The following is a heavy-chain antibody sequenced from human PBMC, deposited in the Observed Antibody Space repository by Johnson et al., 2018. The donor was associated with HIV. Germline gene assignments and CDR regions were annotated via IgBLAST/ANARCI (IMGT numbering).Heavy chain of an antibody. CDR1: GFTFSSYA. V-gene: IGHV3-30*04. J-gene: IGHJ3*02. Sequence: QVQLVESGGGVVHPGRSLRLSCAASGFTFSSYAMHWVRQATGTGLEWVAVLSYDESTKYYQASVKARSTISRDNSKNTLYLQMNSLRYEDTAVYYCTRDRTGGSYPRAFDIWGQGTMVTVSS. CDR2: LSYDESTK. CDR3: TRDRTGGSYPRAFDI. D-gene: IGHD1-26*01.